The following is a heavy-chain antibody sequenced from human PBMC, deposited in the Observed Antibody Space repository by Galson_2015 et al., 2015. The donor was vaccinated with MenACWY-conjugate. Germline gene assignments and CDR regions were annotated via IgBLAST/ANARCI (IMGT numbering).Heavy chain of an antibody. CDR3: ARGVNLASMAGY. CDR1: GGSINSYY. D-gene: IGHD3-3*02. V-gene: IGHV4-59*01. J-gene: IGHJ4*02. Sequence: ETLSLTYTVSGGSINSYYWSWIRQPPGKGLEWIGYMYYSGSANYNPSLKSRVTISVDTSKNQFSLTMTSVTAADTAVYYCARGVNLASMAGYWGQGTLVTVSS. CDR2: MYYSGSA.